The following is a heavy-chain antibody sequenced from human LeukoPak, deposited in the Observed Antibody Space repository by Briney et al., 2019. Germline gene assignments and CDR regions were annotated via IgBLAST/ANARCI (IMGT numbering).Heavy chain of an antibody. CDR1: GFTFNNYA. V-gene: IGHV3-23*01. CDR2: TGASGSTT. CDR3: ARQGGDTTMVRKTLYAFDF. J-gene: IGHJ3*01. Sequence: GGSLRLSCTASGFTFNNYAMSWVRQAPGKGLEWVSATGASGSTTYYADSAKGRFTISRDNSKNTLYLQMSSLRAEDTALYYCARQGGDTTMVRKTLYAFDFWGQGTLVTVSS. D-gene: IGHD3-10*01.